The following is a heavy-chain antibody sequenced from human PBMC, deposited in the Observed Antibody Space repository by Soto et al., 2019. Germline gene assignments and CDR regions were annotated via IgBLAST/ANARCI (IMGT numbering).Heavy chain of an antibody. D-gene: IGHD3-16*01. CDR3: QTGGGPYVRFHEF. CDR2: IIPVFGTT. Sequence: QEQLVQSGAEVKKPGSSVKVSCKDSGGLFSSFAISWVRQAPGQGLEWMGGIIPVFGTTNYAQKFQGRVPIPEAESMKTDYMDLSSLPYDDTALYYVQTGGGPYVRFHEFWGEGTQVTVSS. J-gene: IGHJ4*02. CDR1: GGLFSSFA. V-gene: IGHV1-69*01.